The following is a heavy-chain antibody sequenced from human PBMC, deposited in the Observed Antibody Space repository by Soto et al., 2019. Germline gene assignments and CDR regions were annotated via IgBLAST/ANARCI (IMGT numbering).Heavy chain of an antibody. D-gene: IGHD2-15*01. V-gene: IGHV3-23*01. CDR1: GFTFSSYA. CDR2: ISGSGGST. J-gene: IGHJ4*02. CDR3: AKGEYCSGGSCYPYDY. Sequence: GGSLRLSCAASGFTFSSYAMSWVRQAPGKGLEWVSAISGSGGSTYYADSVKGRFTISRDNSKNTLYLQMNSLRAEDTAVYYCAKGEYCSGGSCYPYDYWGQGTLVTVSS.